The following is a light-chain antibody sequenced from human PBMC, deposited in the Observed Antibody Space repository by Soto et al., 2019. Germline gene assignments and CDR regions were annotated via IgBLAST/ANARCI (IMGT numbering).Light chain of an antibody. CDR2: GAT. Sequence: AIQVTYSPPSLSASVGDRVTITCRASQGINNDLAWYQQKPGKAPKLLIYGATNLHTGVPSRFSGSGSGTDFTLTISSLQPEDFATYYCLQDHNYPWTFGQGTKVEVK. V-gene: IGKV1-6*01. CDR3: LQDHNYPWT. J-gene: IGKJ1*01. CDR1: QGINND.